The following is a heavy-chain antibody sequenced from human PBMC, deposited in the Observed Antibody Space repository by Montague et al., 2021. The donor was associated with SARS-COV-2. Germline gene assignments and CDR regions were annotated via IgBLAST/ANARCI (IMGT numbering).Heavy chain of an antibody. Sequence: SLRLSCAASGFTFNSYTMNWVRQAPGKGLEWVASISGSGADIYYAPSLKGRFTISRDNAKNSLYLQMNSLRAEDTAVYYCARRTYYDGYWGQGTLVTVSS. J-gene: IGHJ4*02. V-gene: IGHV3-21*01. CDR2: ISGSGADI. CDR3: ARRTYYDGY. CDR1: GFTFNSYT. D-gene: IGHD3-22*01.